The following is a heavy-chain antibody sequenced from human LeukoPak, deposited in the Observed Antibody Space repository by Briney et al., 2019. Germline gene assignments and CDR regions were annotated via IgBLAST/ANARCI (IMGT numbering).Heavy chain of an antibody. CDR3: AKSLGYGGYGGFDY. Sequence: GGSLRLSCAASGFTFDDYAMHWVRQAPGKGLEWVSGISWNSGSIGYADSVKGRFTISRDNAKNSLYLQMNSLRAEDTALYYCAKSLGYGGYGGFDYWGQGTLVTVSS. J-gene: IGHJ4*02. CDR2: ISWNSGSI. CDR1: GFTFDDYA. V-gene: IGHV3-9*01. D-gene: IGHD4-23*01.